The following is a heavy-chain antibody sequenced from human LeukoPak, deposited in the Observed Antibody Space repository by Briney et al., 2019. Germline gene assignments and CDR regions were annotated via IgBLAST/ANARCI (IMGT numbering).Heavy chain of an antibody. CDR3: VGDSSSSWYYFEY. J-gene: IGHJ4*02. V-gene: IGHV1-18*01. CDR2: ISGYNGNT. CDR1: GYTFTSYG. D-gene: IGHD6-13*01. Sequence: ASVKVSCKASGYTFTSYGISWVRQAPGQGLEWMGWISGYNGNTKYGQRLQGRVTMTTDTSTSTAYMELRSLRSDDTAVYYCVGDSSSSWYYFEYWGQGTLVTVSS.